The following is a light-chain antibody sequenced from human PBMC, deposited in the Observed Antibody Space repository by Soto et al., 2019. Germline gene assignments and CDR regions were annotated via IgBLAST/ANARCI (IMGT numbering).Light chain of an antibody. CDR1: QSVISNY. CDR2: GAS. J-gene: IGKJ5*01. CDR3: QQYGRSPT. Sequence: EIVLTQSPGTLSLSAGERATLSCRASQSVISNYLAWYQQKPGQAPRLLIYGASSRATGIPDRFSGSGSGTDFTLTISRLEPGDSAVYYCQQYGRSPTCGQGTRLEIK. V-gene: IGKV3-20*01.